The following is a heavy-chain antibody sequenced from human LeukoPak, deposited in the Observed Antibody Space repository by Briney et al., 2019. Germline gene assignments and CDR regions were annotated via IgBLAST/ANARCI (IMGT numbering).Heavy chain of an antibody. CDR1: GFTFSSYA. Sequence: GGSLRLSCAASGFTFSSYAMSWVRQAPGKGLEWVSAFYSGGNTYYAGSVKGRFIISRDSSKNTLYLQMNNLRPEDTAMYYCAKLPSSGWLDYWGQGTLVTVSS. CDR3: AKLPSSGWLDY. J-gene: IGHJ4*02. D-gene: IGHD6-19*01. V-gene: IGHV3-23*05. CDR2: FYSGGNT.